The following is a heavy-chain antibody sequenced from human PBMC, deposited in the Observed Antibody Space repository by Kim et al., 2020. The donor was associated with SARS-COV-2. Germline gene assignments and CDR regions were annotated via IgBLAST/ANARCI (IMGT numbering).Heavy chain of an antibody. CDR3: ARGGAAAGREFDY. D-gene: IGHD6-13*01. J-gene: IGHJ4*02. V-gene: IGHV4-34*01. Sequence: YNPSLKSRVTISVDTSKNQFSLKLSSVTAADTAVYYCARGGAAAGREFDYWGQGTLVTVSS.